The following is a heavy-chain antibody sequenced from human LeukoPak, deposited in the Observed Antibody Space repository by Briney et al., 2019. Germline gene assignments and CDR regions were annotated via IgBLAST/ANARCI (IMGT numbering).Heavy chain of an antibody. J-gene: IGHJ5*02. CDR3: ARAVAGNWFDP. Sequence: GGSLRLSCAASGFTVSSNYMSWVRQAPGKGLEWVSVIYSGGSTYYADSAKGRFTISRDNSKNTLYLQMNSLRAEDTAVYYCARAVAGNWFDPWGQGTLVTVSS. V-gene: IGHV3-53*01. CDR1: GFTVSSNY. CDR2: IYSGGST.